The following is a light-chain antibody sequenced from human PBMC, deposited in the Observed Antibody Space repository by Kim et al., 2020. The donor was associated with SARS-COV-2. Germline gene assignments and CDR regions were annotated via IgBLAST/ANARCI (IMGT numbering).Light chain of an antibody. CDR1: ALPNQY. CDR3: QSADSSDSYHVI. V-gene: IGLV3-25*03. CDR2: KDS. J-gene: IGLJ2*01. Sequence: SYELTQPPSVSVSPGQTARITCSGDALPNQYAYWYQHKPGQAPVLVIYKDSARPSGIPERFSGSSSGTTVTLTISAVQAEDEANYYCQSADSSDSYHVIFGGGTQLTVL.